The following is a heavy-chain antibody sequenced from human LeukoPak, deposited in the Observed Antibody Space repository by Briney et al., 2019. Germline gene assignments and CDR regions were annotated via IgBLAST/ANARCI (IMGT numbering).Heavy chain of an antibody. CDR3: ASAHDYGDYGSYYFDY. Sequence: ASVKVSCKASGYTFTGCYMHWVRQAPGQGLEWMGWINPSSGGTNYAQKFQGRVTMTRDTSISTAYMELSRLRSDDTAVYYCASAHDYGDYGSYYFDYWGQGTLVTVSS. V-gene: IGHV1-2*02. D-gene: IGHD4-17*01. CDR1: GYTFTGCY. CDR2: INPSSGGT. J-gene: IGHJ4*02.